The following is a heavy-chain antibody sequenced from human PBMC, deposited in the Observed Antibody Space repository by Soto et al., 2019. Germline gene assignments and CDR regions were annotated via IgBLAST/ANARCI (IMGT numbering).Heavy chain of an antibody. CDR1: GFTFDDYT. J-gene: IGHJ4*02. Sequence: EVQLVESGGGVVQPGGSLRLSCAASGFTFDDYTMHWVRQAPGKGLEWVSLISWDGGSTYYADSVKGRFTISRDNSKNSLYLQMNSLRTEDTALYYCAKSPDTAAGTDGQYFDYLGQGTLVTVSS. D-gene: IGHD6-13*01. CDR2: ISWDGGST. CDR3: AKSPDTAAGTDGQYFDY. V-gene: IGHV3-43*01.